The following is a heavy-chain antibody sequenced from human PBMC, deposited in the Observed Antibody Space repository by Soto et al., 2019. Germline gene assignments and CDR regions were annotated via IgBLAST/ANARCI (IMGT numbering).Heavy chain of an antibody. CDR1: GGSISSSNYY. CDR3: ARHHSGYDYPVDYYYYYMDV. CDR2: IYYTGST. V-gene: IGHV4-39*01. J-gene: IGHJ6*03. D-gene: IGHD5-12*01. Sequence: SETLSLTCTVSGGSISSSNYYWGWIRQPPGKGLEWIGSIYYTGSTYYNPSLKSRVTISVDTSKNQSSLKLSSVTAADTAMYYCARHHSGYDYPVDYYYYYMDVWGKGTTVTVSS.